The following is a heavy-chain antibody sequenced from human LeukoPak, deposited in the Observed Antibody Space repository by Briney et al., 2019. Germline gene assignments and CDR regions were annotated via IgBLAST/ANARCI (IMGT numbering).Heavy chain of an antibody. D-gene: IGHD1-26*01. CDR1: GYTFTSYD. CDR3: ARGLKGYSFLWGFDY. CDR2: MNPNSGNT. J-gene: IGHJ4*02. V-gene: IGHV1-8*01. Sequence: GASVKVSCKASGYTFTSYDINWVRQATGQGLEWMGRMNPNSGNTGYAQKFQGRVTMTRNTSISTAYMELSSLRSEDTAVYYCARGLKGYSFLWGFDYWGQGTLVTVSS.